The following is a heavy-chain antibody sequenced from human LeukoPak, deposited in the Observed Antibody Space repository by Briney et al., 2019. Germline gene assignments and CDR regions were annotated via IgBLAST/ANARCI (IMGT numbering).Heavy chain of an antibody. CDR3: ARSYGYGTNFDY. CDR1: GGSISSANYY. D-gene: IGHD5-18*01. V-gene: IGHV4-31*03. J-gene: IGHJ4*02. CDR2: MYYRGST. Sequence: SETLSLTCTVSGGSISSANYYWSWIRQHPGKGLEWIGYMYYRGSTYYNPSLKSRVTISVDTSKNQFSLKLSSVTAADTAVYYCARSYGYGTNFDYWGQGTLVTVSS.